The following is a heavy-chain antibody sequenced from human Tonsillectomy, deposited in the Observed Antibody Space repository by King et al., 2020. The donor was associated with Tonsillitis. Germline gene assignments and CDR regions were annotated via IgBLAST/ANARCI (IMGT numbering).Heavy chain of an antibody. Sequence: VQLVESGGGLVQPGGSLRLSCAASGFTFSSYDMTWVRQAPGKGLEWVSGISGSGGSTYYADSVKGRFTISRDNSKNTLYLQMNSLRAEDTAVYYCVKQEGMVYALLYWYFDLWGRGTLVTVSS. D-gene: IGHD2-8*01. CDR2: ISGSGGST. CDR1: GFTFSSYD. CDR3: VKQEGMVYALLYWYFDL. V-gene: IGHV3-23*04. J-gene: IGHJ2*01.